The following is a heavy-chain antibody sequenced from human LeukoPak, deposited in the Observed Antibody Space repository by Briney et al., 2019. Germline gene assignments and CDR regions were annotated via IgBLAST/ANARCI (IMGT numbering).Heavy chain of an antibody. Sequence: PGGSLRLSCAASGFTFSSYSMNWVRQAPGKGLEWVSSISSSSSYIYYADSVKGRFTISRDNAKNSLYLQMNSLRAEDTAVYYCARTSILLPAAIRWDLDYWGQGTLVTVSS. J-gene: IGHJ4*02. CDR3: ARTSILLPAAIRWDLDY. D-gene: IGHD2-2*02. CDR2: ISSSSSYI. CDR1: GFTFSSYS. V-gene: IGHV3-21*01.